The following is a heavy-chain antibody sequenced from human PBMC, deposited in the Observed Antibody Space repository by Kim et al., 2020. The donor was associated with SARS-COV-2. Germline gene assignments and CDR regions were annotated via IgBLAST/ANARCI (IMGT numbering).Heavy chain of an antibody. V-gene: IGHV4-34*01. CDR3: ARTGYIYGPVDY. J-gene: IGHJ4*02. D-gene: IGHD5-18*01. Sequence: NHTPSTKRRVTLSVDTSQNQFSLNVTSVTAADTAVYYCARTGYIYGPVDYWGQGTLVTVSS.